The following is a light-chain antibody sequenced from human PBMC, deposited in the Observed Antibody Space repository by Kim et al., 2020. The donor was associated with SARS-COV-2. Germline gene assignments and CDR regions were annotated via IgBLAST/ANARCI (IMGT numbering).Light chain of an antibody. J-gene: IGKJ1*01. CDR2: KAS. CDR1: QNINNW. CDR3: QQYNSYPRRTWR. Sequence: GDRVTITCRASQNINNWLAWYQQKPGEAPKLLIYKASSLENGVPSRFSGSGSGTEFTLTISSLQPDDFATYYCQQYNSYPRRTWRFGQGTKVDIK. V-gene: IGKV1-5*03.